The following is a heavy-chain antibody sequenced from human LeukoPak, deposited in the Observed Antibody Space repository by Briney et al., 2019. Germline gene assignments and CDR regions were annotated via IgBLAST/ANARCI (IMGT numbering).Heavy chain of an antibody. D-gene: IGHD2-2*01. Sequence: GGSLRLSCAASGFTFSSCAMRWVRQAPGKGLEWVSAINSGGFNTYYADSVKGRFTISRDNSKNTLYLQMNSLRVEDTAVYYCARDSGASFVVVPAARGGAFDYWGQGTLVTVSS. CDR2: INSGGFNT. CDR1: GFTFSSCA. J-gene: IGHJ4*02. CDR3: ARDSGASFVVVPAARGGAFDY. V-gene: IGHV3-23*01.